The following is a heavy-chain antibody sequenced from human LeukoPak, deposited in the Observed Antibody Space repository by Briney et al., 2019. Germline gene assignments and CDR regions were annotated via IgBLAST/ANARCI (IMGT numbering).Heavy chain of an antibody. CDR2: INPNSGGT. D-gene: IGHD2-15*01. J-gene: IGHJ6*02. CDR3: ARWPNRSGGSCYGMDV. V-gene: IGHV1-2*02. Sequence: ASVKVSCKASGYTFTGYYMHWVRQAPGQGLEWMGWINPNSGGTNYAQKFQGRVTMTRDTSISTAYMELSRLRSDDTAVYYCARWPNRSGGSCYGMDVWGQGTTVTVSS. CDR1: GYTFTGYY.